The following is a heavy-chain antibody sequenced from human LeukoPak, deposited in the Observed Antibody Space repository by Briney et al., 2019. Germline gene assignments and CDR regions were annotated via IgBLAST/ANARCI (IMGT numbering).Heavy chain of an antibody. V-gene: IGHV1-18*04. Sequence: ASVKVSCKASGYTFTNYGISWVRQAPGQGLEWMGWISAYNGNTNYAQKLQGRVTMTTDTSTSTAYMELRSMRSADTAVYYCARERSYCSSTSCYVGDLYYYYGMDVWGKGTTVTVSS. CDR3: ARERSYCSSTSCYVGDLYYYYGMDV. J-gene: IGHJ6*04. D-gene: IGHD2-2*01. CDR2: ISAYNGNT. CDR1: GYTFTNYG.